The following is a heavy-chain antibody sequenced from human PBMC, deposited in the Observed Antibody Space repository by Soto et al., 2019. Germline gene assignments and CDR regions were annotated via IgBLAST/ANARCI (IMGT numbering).Heavy chain of an antibody. CDR2: MNPNNGNR. CDR1: GYTFSSYD. CDR3: ARGRAWKRTGNSDF. J-gene: IGHJ4*02. D-gene: IGHD1-1*01. V-gene: IGHV1-8*01. Sequence: QVQLVQSGAEVKKPGASVKVSCKASGYTFSSYDINWVRQATGRGLEWMGWMNPNNGNRGYAQEFQDRLTLTRNTSTSTAYMELSNLTSDDTAVYYCARGRAWKRTGNSDFWGQGTLVTVSS.